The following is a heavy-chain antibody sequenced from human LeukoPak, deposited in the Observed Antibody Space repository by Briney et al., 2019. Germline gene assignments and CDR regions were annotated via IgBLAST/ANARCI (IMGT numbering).Heavy chain of an antibody. Sequence: GGSLRLSCAASGFTFSSYAMHWVRQAPGEGLEWVAVISFDGNNQYYADSVEGRFTIYRDNSKNTLYLQINSQRAEDTSGYLFGRGRGWWLVMSDWGQGTLVTVSS. CDR3: GRGRGWWLVMSD. V-gene: IGHV3-30-3*01. D-gene: IGHD6-19*01. J-gene: IGHJ4*02. CDR2: ISFDGNNQ. CDR1: GFTFSSYA.